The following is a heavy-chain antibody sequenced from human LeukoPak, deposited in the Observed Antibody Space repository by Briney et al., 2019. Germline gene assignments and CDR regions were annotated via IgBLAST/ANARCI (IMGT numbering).Heavy chain of an antibody. Sequence: SETLSLTCAVSGYSISSGYHWGWIRQPPGKGLEWIGSIYHSGSTYYNPSLKSRVTISVDTSKNQFSLKLSSVTAADTAVYYCARVQSEALGTANWFDPWGQGTLVTVSS. CDR3: ARVQSEALGTANWFDP. J-gene: IGHJ5*02. D-gene: IGHD1-7*01. CDR1: GYSISSGYH. V-gene: IGHV4-38-2*01. CDR2: IYHSGST.